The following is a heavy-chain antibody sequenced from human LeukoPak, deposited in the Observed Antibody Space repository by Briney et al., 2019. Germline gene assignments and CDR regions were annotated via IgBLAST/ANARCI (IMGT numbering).Heavy chain of an antibody. CDR2: IKQDGSDK. V-gene: IGHV3-7*01. Sequence: GGTLRLSCVGSGFTFEKNWMTWVRQPPGKGLEWVANIKQDGSDKYYVDSVKGRFSISRDNAKNTLFLHMNNLRVEDTAVYYCEATRFPRDHWGQGLPVTVSS. J-gene: IGHJ4*02. D-gene: IGHD3-16*01. CDR1: GFTFEKNW. CDR3: EATRFPRDH.